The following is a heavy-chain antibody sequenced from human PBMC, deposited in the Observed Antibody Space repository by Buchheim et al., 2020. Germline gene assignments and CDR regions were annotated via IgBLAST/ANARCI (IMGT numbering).Heavy chain of an antibody. J-gene: IGHJ6*03. Sequence: EVQLLESGGGLVQPGGSLRLSCAASGFTFSSYAMSWVRQAPGKGLEWVSAISSSGGSTYYADSVKGRFTISRDNSKNTLYLQMNSLRAEDTAVYYCAKYSRNGPSAYYYYYMDVWGKGTT. V-gene: IGHV3-23*01. CDR1: GFTFSSYA. CDR2: ISSSGGST. D-gene: IGHD2-8*01. CDR3: AKYSRNGPSAYYYYYMDV.